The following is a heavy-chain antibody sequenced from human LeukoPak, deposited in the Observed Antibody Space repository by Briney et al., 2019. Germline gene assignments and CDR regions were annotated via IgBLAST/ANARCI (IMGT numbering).Heavy chain of an antibody. CDR3: ARAYQRLGELSLPDY. V-gene: IGHV7-4-1*02. J-gene: IGHJ4*02. CDR1: GYTFTNYA. CDR2: IHPSTGNP. D-gene: IGHD3-16*02. Sequence: GASVTVSCKASGYTFTNYAMNWVRQAPGQGLEWMGWIHPSTGNPTYAQGFTGRFVFSLDTSVSTTYLQISSLKAEDTAVYYCARAYQRLGELSLPDYWGQGTLVTVSS.